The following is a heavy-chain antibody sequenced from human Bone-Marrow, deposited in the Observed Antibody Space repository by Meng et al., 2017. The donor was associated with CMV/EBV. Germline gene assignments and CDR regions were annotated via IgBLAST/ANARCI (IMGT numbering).Heavy chain of an antibody. Sequence: GGSLRLSCAASGFTVSSNYMSWVRQAPGKGLEWVSVIYSGGSTYYADSVKGRFTISRDNSKNTLYLQMNSLRAEDTAVYYCAREGSSDAFDIWGQGTMVTVSS. V-gene: IGHV3-53*05. CDR2: IYSGGST. CDR3: AREGSSDAFDI. CDR1: GFTVSSNY. J-gene: IGHJ3*02.